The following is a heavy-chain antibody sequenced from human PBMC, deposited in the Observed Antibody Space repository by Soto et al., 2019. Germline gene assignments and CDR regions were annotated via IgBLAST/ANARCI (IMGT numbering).Heavy chain of an antibody. CDR1: GGSISSYY. CDR3: ARDRDFWSGYYRTYGMDV. J-gene: IGHJ6*02. Sequence: SETLSLTCTVSGGSISSYYWTWIRQPPGKGLEWIGYIYYSGSTNYNPSLKSRVTISVDTSKNQFSLKLSSVTAADTAVYYCARDRDFWSGYYRTYGMDVWGQGTTVTVSS. D-gene: IGHD3-3*01. V-gene: IGHV4-59*01. CDR2: IYYSGST.